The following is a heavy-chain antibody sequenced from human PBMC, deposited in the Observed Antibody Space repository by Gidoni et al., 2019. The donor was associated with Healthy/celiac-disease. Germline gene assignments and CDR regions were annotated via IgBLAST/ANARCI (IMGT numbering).Heavy chain of an antibody. V-gene: IGHV1-18*01. CDR1: GYTFTSYG. Sequence: QVQLVQSGAEVKKPGASVKVSCKASGYTFTSYGISWVRQAPGQGLEWMGWISAYNGNTNYAQKLQGRVTMTTDTSTSTAYMELRSLRSDDTAVYYCARDQEGITMIVVLSYYYYGMDVWGQGTTVTVSS. D-gene: IGHD3-22*01. CDR2: ISAYNGNT. CDR3: ARDQEGITMIVVLSYYYYGMDV. J-gene: IGHJ6*02.